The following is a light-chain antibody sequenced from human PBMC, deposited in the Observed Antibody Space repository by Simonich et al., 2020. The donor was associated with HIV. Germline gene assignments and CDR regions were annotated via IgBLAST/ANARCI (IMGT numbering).Light chain of an antibody. CDR3: QQYYAPPLT. V-gene: IGKV4-1*01. CDR2: WAS. CDR1: QNDLNSSNNKHS. Sequence: DIVMTQSPDSLAVSLGERATINCKSSQNDLNSSNNKHSLSWYQQIPGQPPQLRIYWASTRESGVPDRFSGSGSGTDFTLTISSLQAEDVAVYYCQQYYAPPLTFGGGTRVEIK. J-gene: IGKJ4*01.